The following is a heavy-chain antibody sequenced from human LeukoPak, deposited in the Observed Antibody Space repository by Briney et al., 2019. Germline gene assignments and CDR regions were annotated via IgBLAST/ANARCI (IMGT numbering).Heavy chain of an antibody. CDR2: IYTSGST. CDR1: GGSISSGSYY. Sequence: PSQTLSLTCTVSGGSISSGSYYWSWIRQPAGKGLEWIGRIYTSGSTNYNPSLKSRVTISVDTPKNQFSLKLSSVTAADTAIYYCARGRVRFYMDVWGKGTTVTISS. CDR3: ARGRVRFYMDV. J-gene: IGHJ6*03. V-gene: IGHV4-61*02.